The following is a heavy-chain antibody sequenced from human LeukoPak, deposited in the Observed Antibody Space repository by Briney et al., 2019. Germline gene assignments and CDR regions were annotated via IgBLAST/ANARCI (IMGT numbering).Heavy chain of an antibody. CDR1: GGSISSNSYY. V-gene: IGHV4-39*01. J-gene: IGHJ1*01. CDR3: SRQFSSRRPHTIYFLH. CDR2: IYYRGTT. D-gene: IGHD3-3*01. Sequence: PSETLSLTCTVSGGSISSNSYYWGWIRQPPWKGLEWIGSIYYRGTTYYNPSLKSRVTISIDTSKNQFSLKLNSVTAPDTAVYYCSRQFSSRRPHTIYFLHWGQGTQVTVSS.